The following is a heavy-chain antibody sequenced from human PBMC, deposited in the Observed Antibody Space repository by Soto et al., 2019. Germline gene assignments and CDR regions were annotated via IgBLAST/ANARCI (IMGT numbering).Heavy chain of an antibody. D-gene: IGHD3-3*01. Sequence: QVQLVESGGGVVQPGRSLTLSCAASGFRFTSSAMHWVRQAPDKGLEWVAFISYDAAVRYYADSVKGRFTIVRDNPKNPVYLQMNSLRTEDTALYYCAKDRDTEWSFDRWGQGTLVTVSS. CDR3: AKDRDTEWSFDR. V-gene: IGHV3-30*18. CDR2: ISYDAAVR. J-gene: IGHJ4*02. CDR1: GFRFTSSA.